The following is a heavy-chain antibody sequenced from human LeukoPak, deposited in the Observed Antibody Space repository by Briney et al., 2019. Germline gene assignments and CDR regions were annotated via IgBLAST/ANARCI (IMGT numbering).Heavy chain of an antibody. CDR2: IHYSVT. D-gene: IGHD4-11*01. Sequence: PSETLSLTCTVSGGSISSNDYSWSWIRQPPGKGLEWIGYIHYSVTYYNPSLKSRVTISVDTSKNQFSLNLTSVTAADTAVYYCARDGLTTFDYWGQGTLVTVSS. CDR1: GGSISSNDYS. V-gene: IGHV4-30-4*01. J-gene: IGHJ4*02. CDR3: ARDGLTTFDY.